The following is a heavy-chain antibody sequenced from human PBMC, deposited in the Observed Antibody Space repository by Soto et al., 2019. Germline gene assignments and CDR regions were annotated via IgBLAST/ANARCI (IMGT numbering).Heavy chain of an antibody. J-gene: IGHJ4*02. D-gene: IGHD3-3*01. CDR2: FFYSENT. CDR3: VRGRGYSTGYFDY. CDR1: GDSVTSDTYY. V-gene: IGHV4-39*02. Sequence: SETLSLTCSVSGDSVTSDTYYWGWIRQPPGRGLEWIGYFFYSENTCYNPSLKSRVTISVDSSKNHFSLNLNSVTAADSAIYSCVRGRGYSTGYFDYWGQGSQVTVSS.